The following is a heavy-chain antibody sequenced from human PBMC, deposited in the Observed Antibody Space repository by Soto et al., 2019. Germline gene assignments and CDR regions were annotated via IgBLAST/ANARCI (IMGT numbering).Heavy chain of an antibody. Sequence: QVQLQESGPRLVKPSETLSLTCSVSDDSIGSGDFYWTWIRQTPERGLEWIGNIHHSGTTSYNPSLGSRISISMDTSRNVFSLSLTSVAVADTAVYFCARDLLVFDTSGFHFWGRGILVSV. V-gene: IGHV4-30-4*01. CDR2: IHHSGTT. CDR1: DDSIGSGDFY. CDR3: ARDLLVFDTSGFHF. J-gene: IGHJ4*01. D-gene: IGHD3-9*01.